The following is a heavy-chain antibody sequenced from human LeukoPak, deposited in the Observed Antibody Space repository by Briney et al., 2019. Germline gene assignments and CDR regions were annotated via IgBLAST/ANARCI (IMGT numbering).Heavy chain of an antibody. CDR3: ARGPNSNWSGLDF. Sequence: GGSLRLSCTASGFSFSGHWMHWARQLPGKGLVWVSRISPTGSTTSYADSVKGRFTVSRDNAKNTLYLQVNNLRAEDTAVYYCARGPNSNWSGLDFWGQGTLLSVSS. CDR2: ISPTGSTT. J-gene: IGHJ4*02. D-gene: IGHD6-6*01. V-gene: IGHV3-74*01. CDR1: GFSFSGHW.